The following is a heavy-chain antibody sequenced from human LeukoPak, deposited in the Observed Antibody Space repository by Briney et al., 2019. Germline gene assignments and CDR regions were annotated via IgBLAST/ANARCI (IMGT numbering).Heavy chain of an antibody. J-gene: IGHJ4*02. CDR3: ARQYVSSGWYSPFDY. CDR1: GYSFTSYW. V-gene: IGHV5-51*01. D-gene: IGHD6-19*01. CDR2: IYPGDSDT. Sequence: GESLKISCKGSGYSFTSYWIGWVRQMPGKGLVWMGIIYPGDSDTRYSPSFQGQVTISADKSISTAYLQWSSLKASDTAMYYCARQYVSSGWYSPFDYWGQGTLVTVSS.